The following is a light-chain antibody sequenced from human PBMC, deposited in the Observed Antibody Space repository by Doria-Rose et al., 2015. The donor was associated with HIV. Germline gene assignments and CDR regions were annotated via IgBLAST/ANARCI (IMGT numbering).Light chain of an antibody. J-gene: IGKJ1*01. CDR1: QGISRY. CDR2: GAS. V-gene: IGKV1-9*01. Sequence: TQSPSFLSASVGVRVTITCRASQGISRYLAWYQQQPGKAPTLLIFGASTLQSGVPSRFSGSGSGTEIILTISSLQPEDFATYYCQQFDSFPRTFGQGTKVELK. CDR3: QQFDSFPRT.